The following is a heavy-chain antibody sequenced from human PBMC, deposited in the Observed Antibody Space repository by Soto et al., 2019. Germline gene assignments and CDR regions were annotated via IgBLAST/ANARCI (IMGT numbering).Heavy chain of an antibody. Sequence: VKVSCKASGYTYSIHDITWVRQAPGQGLEWMGWINIYNTDVNYAQKFQGRVTMTTDISTSTAYMDLRSLRSDDTAVYYCARDPGGATGLDPWGQGTLVTVPQ. D-gene: IGHD1-1*01. V-gene: IGHV1-18*01. CDR1: GYTYSIHD. CDR3: ARDPGGATGLDP. CDR2: INIYNTDV. J-gene: IGHJ5*02.